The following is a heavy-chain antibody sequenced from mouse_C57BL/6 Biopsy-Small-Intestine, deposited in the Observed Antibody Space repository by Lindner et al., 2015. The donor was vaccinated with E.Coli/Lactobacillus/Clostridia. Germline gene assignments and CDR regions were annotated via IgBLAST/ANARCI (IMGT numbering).Heavy chain of an antibody. V-gene: IGHV10-1*01. CDR2: IRSKSNNYAT. CDR3: VRQDYGSTYVGCFDY. D-gene: IGHD1-1*01. CDR1: GFSFNTYA. Sequence: VQLQESGGGLVQPKGSLKLSCAASGFSFNTYAMNWVRQAPGKGLEWVARIRSKSNNYATYYADSVKDRFTISRDDSESMLYLQMNNLKTEDTAVYFCVRQDYGSTYVGCFDYWGQGTTLTVSS. J-gene: IGHJ2*01.